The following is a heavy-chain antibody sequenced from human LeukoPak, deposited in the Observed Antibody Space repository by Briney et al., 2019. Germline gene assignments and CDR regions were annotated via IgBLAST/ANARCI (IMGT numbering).Heavy chain of an antibody. Sequence: PSETLSLTCTVSGYSISSGYYWGWIRQPPGKGLEWIGSIYHSGSTYYNPSLKSRVTISVDMSKNQFSLKLSSVTAADTAVYYCARERFSPGNYYYMDVWGKGTTVTISS. CDR2: IYHSGST. D-gene: IGHD2-2*01. CDR3: ARERFSPGNYYYMDV. J-gene: IGHJ6*03. CDR1: GYSISSGYY. V-gene: IGHV4-38-2*02.